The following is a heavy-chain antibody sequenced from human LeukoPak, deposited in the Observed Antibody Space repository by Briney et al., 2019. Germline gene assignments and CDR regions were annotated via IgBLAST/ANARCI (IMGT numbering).Heavy chain of an antibody. CDR3: ARGGWSHDY. Sequence: PSETLSLTCTVSGVSISTSYWSWIRQPAGKGLEWIGRVYTSGDTNYNPSLNSRLTLSVDTSKNQFSLTLTSLTAADTAVYYCARGGWSHDYWGQGTLVTVSS. V-gene: IGHV4-4*07. J-gene: IGHJ4*02. CDR1: GVSISTSY. D-gene: IGHD3-3*01. CDR2: VYTSGDT.